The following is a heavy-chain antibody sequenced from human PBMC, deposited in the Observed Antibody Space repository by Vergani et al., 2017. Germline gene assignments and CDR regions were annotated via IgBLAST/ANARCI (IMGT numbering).Heavy chain of an antibody. CDR3: ARGGEYCSSTSCYTYYFDY. V-gene: IGHV4-34*01. CDR1: GGSFSGYY. Sequence: QVQLQQWGAGLLKPSETLSLTCAVYGGSFSGYYWSWIRQPPGKGLEWIGEINHSGSTNYNPSLKSRVTISVDTSKNQFSLKLSSVTAADTAVYYCARGGEYCSSTSCYTYYFDYWGQGTLVTVSS. D-gene: IGHD2-2*02. CDR2: INHSGST. J-gene: IGHJ4*02.